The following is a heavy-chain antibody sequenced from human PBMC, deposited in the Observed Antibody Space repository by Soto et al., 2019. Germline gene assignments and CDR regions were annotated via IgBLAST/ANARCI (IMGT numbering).Heavy chain of an antibody. CDR3: ARQRTSVVTQAYFDV. CDR2: IYYSGRT. CDR1: GDSINSRSYY. V-gene: IGHV4-39*01. J-gene: IGHJ4*02. Sequence: KTSETLSLTCTVTGDSINSRSYYWGWIRQPPGKGLEWIGSIYYSGRTYNNPSLRSRVSMSIDTSKDQFSLKLKSVTAADTALYFCARQRTSVVTQAYFDVWGPVSLVTVSS. D-gene: IGHD2-21*02.